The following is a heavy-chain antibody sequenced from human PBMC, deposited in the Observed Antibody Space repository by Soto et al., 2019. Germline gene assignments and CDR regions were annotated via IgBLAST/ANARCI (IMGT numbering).Heavy chain of an antibody. J-gene: IGHJ4*02. D-gene: IGHD6-19*01. Sequence: QVLLQESGPGLVQPSGTLSLSCVVSGVSIGSNYYWGWVRQPPGKGLEWLVDMFHIGSVNYNPSLKRRVTISIDKSQNQCSLKLDSMTAADTAVYYCARSLGWYAVDYWGQGTLVIVSS. V-gene: IGHV4-4*02. CDR1: GVSIGSNYY. CDR2: MFHIGSV. CDR3: ARSLGWYAVDY.